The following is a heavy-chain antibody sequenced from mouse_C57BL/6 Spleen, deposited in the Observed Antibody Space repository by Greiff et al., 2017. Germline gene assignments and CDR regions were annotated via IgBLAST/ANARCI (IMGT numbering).Heavy chain of an antibody. J-gene: IGHJ2*01. V-gene: IGHV1-52*01. Sequence: QVQLQQPGAELVRPGSSVKLSCKASGYTFTSYWMHWVKQRPIQGLEWIGNIDPSDSETHYNQKFKDKATLTADKSSSTAYMQLSSLTSEDSAVYYCARAITTVVAFDYWGQGTTLTVSS. CDR2: IDPSDSET. CDR3: ARAITTVVAFDY. D-gene: IGHD1-1*01. CDR1: GYTFTSYW.